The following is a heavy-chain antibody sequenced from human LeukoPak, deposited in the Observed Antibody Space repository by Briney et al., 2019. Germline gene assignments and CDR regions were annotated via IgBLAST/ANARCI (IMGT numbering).Heavy chain of an antibody. D-gene: IGHD6-19*01. CDR1: GFTFINAW. Sequence: GGSLRLSCAASGFTFINAWMTWVRQAPGKGLEWVSLIKGKTDGGTTDYAAPVKGRFFISRDDSKNTLYLQMDSLQTEDTAVYYCTTHYPDSGRYNYWGQGTLVTVSS. J-gene: IGHJ4*02. CDR2: IKGKTDGGTT. V-gene: IGHV3-15*01. CDR3: TTHYPDSGRYNY.